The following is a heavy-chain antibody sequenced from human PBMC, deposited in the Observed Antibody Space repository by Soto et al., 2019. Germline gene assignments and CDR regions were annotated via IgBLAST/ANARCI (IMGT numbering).Heavy chain of an antibody. J-gene: IGHJ5*02. CDR2: ISGRGDYT. V-gene: IGHV3-23*01. CDR1: GFTFGNYA. Sequence: EVQFLEFGGGLVQPGGSLRLSCAASGFTFGNYAMAWVRQAPGKGLEWVSTISGRGDYTYYADSVRGRFTISRDNSKNTLFLQLNGLTAEDTAVHYCVRTGGGDYFLDPWGQGTLVTVSS. D-gene: IGHD3-16*01. CDR3: VRTGGGDYFLDP.